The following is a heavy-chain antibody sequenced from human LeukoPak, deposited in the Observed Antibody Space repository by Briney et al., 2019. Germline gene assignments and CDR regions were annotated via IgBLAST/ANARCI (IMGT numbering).Heavy chain of an antibody. D-gene: IGHD5-12*01. Sequence: GGSLRLSCAASGFTFNDYWMTWVRQAPGKGLEWVANIKQGGSEKYYVDSVKGRFTISRDNAKSSLYLQMNSLRAEDTAVYYCARGGATTVGLWGNAFDIWGQGTMVTVSS. CDR2: IKQGGSEK. CDR3: ARGGATTVGLWGNAFDI. CDR1: GFTFNDYW. J-gene: IGHJ3*02. V-gene: IGHV3-7*01.